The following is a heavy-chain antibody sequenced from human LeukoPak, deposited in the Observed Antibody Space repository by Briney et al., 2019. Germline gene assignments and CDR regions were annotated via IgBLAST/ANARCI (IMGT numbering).Heavy chain of an antibody. J-gene: IGHJ4*02. CDR2: ISNDGIKK. V-gene: IGHV3-30*18. D-gene: IGHD3-10*01. CDR1: GFSFSSYG. Sequence: SGRSLRLSCAVSGFSFSSYGMHWVRQAPGKGLEWVAVISNDGIKKYYADSVKGRFTISRDNSKNTLYLQMNGLRVEDTAVYYCAKDVGYYGSGSYYSDWGQGTLVTVSS. CDR3: AKDVGYYGSGSYYSD.